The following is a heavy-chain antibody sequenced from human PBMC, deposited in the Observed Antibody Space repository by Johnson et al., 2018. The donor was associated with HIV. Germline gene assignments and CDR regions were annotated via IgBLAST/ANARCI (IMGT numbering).Heavy chain of an antibody. Sequence: QVQLVESGGGVVQPGRSLRLSCAASGFTFSNYGMHWVRQAPGKGLEWVAVISYDGSNTYYADSVTGRFTISRDDSRNTLHLQMNSLRAEDTAVYYCARESNGDYVAFDIWGQGTMVTVSS. CDR2: ISYDGSNT. CDR1: GFTFSNYG. D-gene: IGHD4-17*01. CDR3: ARESNGDYVAFDI. V-gene: IGHV3-30*03. J-gene: IGHJ3*02.